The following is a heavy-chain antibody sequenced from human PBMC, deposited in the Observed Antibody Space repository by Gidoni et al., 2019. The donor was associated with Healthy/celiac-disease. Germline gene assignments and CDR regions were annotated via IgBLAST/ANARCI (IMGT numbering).Heavy chain of an antibody. CDR1: AYTCSTYW. V-gene: IGHV3-7*01. D-gene: IGHD6-19*01. Sequence: VHLVESGVGLVQPGWSLRRSCAASAYTCSTYWMSWVRQGPGKGLGWVANVKKDGSGKYYVDSAKGRFTIFRDNAKNSLYLQMNSLRAEDTAVYYCARDGGNSGWYGDYSYYGMDVWGQGTTVTVSS. CDR2: VKKDGSGK. CDR3: ARDGGNSGWYGDYSYYGMDV. J-gene: IGHJ6*02.